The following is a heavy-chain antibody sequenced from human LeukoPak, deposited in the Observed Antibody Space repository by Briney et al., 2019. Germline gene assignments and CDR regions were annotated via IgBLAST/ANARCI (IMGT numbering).Heavy chain of an antibody. CDR3: ARDILVTMVRGPLPGDY. V-gene: IGHV3-33*01. CDR2: IWYDGGNK. D-gene: IGHD3-10*01. CDR1: GFTFSSYG. J-gene: IGHJ4*02. Sequence: PGRSLRLSCAASGFTFSSYGMHWVRQAPGKGLEWVAVIWYDGGNKYYADSVKGRFTISRDNSKNTLYLQMNSLRAEDTAVYYCARDILVTMVRGPLPGDYWGQGTLVTVSS.